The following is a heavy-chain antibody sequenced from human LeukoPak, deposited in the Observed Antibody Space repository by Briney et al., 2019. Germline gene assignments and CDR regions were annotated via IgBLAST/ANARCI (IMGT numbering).Heavy chain of an antibody. V-gene: IGHV3-23*01. J-gene: IGHJ5*02. D-gene: IGHD1-26*01. CDR3: ARREGPTTA. Sequence: GGSLRLSCAASGFTFSIYGMIWVRQAPGKGLEWVSTISERNGATYYADSVKGRFTISRGNSKNTLYLQMNSLRAEDTAIYYCARREGPTTAWGQGTLATVSS. CDR1: GFTFSIYG. CDR2: ISERNGAT.